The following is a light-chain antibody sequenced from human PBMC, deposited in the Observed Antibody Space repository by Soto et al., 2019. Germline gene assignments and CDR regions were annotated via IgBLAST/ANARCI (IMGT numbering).Light chain of an antibody. Sequence: VVLTQSPATLSLSPGERSTLSCISSQSVSRYLAWYQQKPGQAPRLLIYDTSNRATGIPARFSGSGSGTDFTLTISSLEPEDFAVYYCQQRSNWPPITFGQGTRLEIK. V-gene: IGKV3-11*01. CDR3: QQRSNWPPIT. CDR2: DTS. CDR1: QSVSRY. J-gene: IGKJ5*01.